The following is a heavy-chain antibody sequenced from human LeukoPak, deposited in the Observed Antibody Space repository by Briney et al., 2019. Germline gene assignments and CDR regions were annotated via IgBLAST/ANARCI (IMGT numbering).Heavy chain of an antibody. V-gene: IGHV4-34*01. CDR3: ARVGVRGVIKVFDY. Sequence: SETLSLTCAVYGGSFSGYYWSWIRQPPGKGLEWIGEINHSGSTNYNPSLKSRVTISVDTSKNQFSLKLSPVTAADTAVYYCARVGVRGVIKVFDYWGQGTLVTVSS. D-gene: IGHD3-10*01. J-gene: IGHJ4*02. CDR2: INHSGST. CDR1: GGSFSGYY.